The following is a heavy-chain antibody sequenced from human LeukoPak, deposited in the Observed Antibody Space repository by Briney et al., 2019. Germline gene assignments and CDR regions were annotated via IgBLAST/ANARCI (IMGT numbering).Heavy chain of an antibody. Sequence: PGGSLRLSCAASGFTFINAWMAWVRQAPGKGLEWVGRIKAKAHGGTIEYAAPVKGRFTISRDDSKSIAYLQMNSLKTEDTAVYYCTRDGGDSSSWFPFDSWGQGTLVTVSS. CDR2: IKAKAHGGTI. J-gene: IGHJ4*02. V-gene: IGHV3-15*01. D-gene: IGHD6-13*01. CDR1: GFTFINAW. CDR3: TRDGGDSSSWFPFDS.